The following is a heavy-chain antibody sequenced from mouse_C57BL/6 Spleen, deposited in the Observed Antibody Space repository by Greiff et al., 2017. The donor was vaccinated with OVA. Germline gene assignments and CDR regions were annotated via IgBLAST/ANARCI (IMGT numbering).Heavy chain of an antibody. CDR2: INPSNGGT. J-gene: IGHJ4*01. V-gene: IGHV1-53*01. CDR3: ARGMIYYGDYYAMDY. D-gene: IGHD2-1*01. Sequence: QVQLKESGTELVKPGASVKLSCKASGYTFTSYWMHWVKQRPGQGLEWIGNINPSNGGTNYNEKFKSKATLTVDKSSSTAYMQLSSLTSEDSAVYYCARGMIYYGDYYAMDYWGQGTSVTVSS. CDR1: GYTFTSYW.